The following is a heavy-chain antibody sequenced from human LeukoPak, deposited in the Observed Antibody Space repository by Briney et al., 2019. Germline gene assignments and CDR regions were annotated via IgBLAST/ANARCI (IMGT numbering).Heavy chain of an antibody. CDR2: ISSSSSYI. CDR1: GFTFSSYS. Sequence: GGSLRLSCAASGFTFSSYSMNWVRQAPGKGLEWVSSISSSSSYIYYADSVKGRFTISRDNAKNSLYLQMNSLRAEVTAVYYCAIGGDIVVARWGQGTLVTVSS. V-gene: IGHV3-21*01. J-gene: IGHJ4*02. CDR3: AIGGDIVVAR. D-gene: IGHD2-2*01.